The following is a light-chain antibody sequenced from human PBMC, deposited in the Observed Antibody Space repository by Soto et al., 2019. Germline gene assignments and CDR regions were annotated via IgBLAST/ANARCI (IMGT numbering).Light chain of an antibody. CDR2: LEGSGSY. Sequence: QSVLTQSSSASASLGSSVKLTCTLSSGHSSYIIAWHQQQPGKAPRYLMKLEGSGSYNKGSGVPDRFSGSSSGADRYRTSSNLQFEDEADYYCETWDSNIHWVFGGGTKVTVL. CDR1: SGHSSYI. J-gene: IGLJ3*02. V-gene: IGLV4-60*02. CDR3: ETWDSNIHWV.